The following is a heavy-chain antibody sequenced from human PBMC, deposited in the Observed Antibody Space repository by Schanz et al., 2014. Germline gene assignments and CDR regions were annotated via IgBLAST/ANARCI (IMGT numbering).Heavy chain of an antibody. D-gene: IGHD4-17*01. CDR3: ARVLGGDEGLDQ. CDR2: IKQDGSAK. J-gene: IGHJ4*02. Sequence: DVQVVESGGGLVQPGGSLRLSCAASGFSFVDSWMSWVRQAPGRGLEWVANIKQDGSAKNYVDSVKGRFTISRDNPKNSLCLQMNSLRAEDTALYYCARVLGGDEGLDQWGQGTLVTVSS. V-gene: IGHV3-7*01. CDR1: GFSFVDSW.